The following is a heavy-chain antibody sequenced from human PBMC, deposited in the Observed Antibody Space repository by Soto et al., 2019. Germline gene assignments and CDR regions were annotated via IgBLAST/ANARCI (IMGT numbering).Heavy chain of an antibody. J-gene: IGHJ6*02. V-gene: IGHV3-15*01. D-gene: IGHD1-26*01. CDR1: GFTFSNAW. Sequence: PGGSLRLSCAASGFTFSNAWMSWVRQAPGKGLEWVGRIKSKTDGGTTDYAAPVKGRFTISRDDSKNTLYLQMNSLKTEDTAVYYCTTVRKWEIPTYYYYYGMDVWGQGTTVTVSS. CDR3: TTVRKWEIPTYYYYYGMDV. CDR2: IKSKTDGGTT.